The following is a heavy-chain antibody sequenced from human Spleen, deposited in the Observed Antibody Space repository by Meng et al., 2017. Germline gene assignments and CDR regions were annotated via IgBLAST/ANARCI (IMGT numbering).Heavy chain of an antibody. V-gene: IGHV3-21*01. J-gene: IGHJ4*02. Sequence: GESLKISCAASGFTFSSFSLNWVRQAPGKGLEWVSCISSSNTDIYYADSVRGRFTISRDNAKNSLYLQMNSLRAEDTAVYYCARDASEYGESHNFDYWGQGALVTVSS. CDR3: ARDASEYGESHNFDY. CDR2: ISSSNTDI. D-gene: IGHD4-17*01. CDR1: GFTFSSFS.